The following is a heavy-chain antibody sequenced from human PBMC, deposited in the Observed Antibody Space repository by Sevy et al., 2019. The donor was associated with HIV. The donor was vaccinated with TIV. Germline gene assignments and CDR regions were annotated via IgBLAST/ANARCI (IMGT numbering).Heavy chain of an antibody. CDR2: IYIDGST. J-gene: IGHJ4*02. CDR3: ARGKSGYGYGLDY. Sequence: GGSLRLSCAASGFPVSSNYMSWVRQAPGKGLEWVSVIYIDGSTYRAYPVKGRFTISRDNSKNTLYLQMNSLRVEHTAVYYCARGKSGYGYGLDYWGQGTLVTVSS. D-gene: IGHD5-18*01. CDR1: GFPVSSNY. V-gene: IGHV3-66*01.